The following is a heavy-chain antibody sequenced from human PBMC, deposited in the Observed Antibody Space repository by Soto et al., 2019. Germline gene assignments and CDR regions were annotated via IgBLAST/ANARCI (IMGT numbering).Heavy chain of an antibody. Sequence: GGSLRLSCAASGFTFSSYSMNWVRQAPGKGLEWVSYISSRSSTIYYADSVKGRFTISRDNAKNSLYLQMNSLRAEDTAVYYCARDYDFWSGNRPNWFDPWGQGTLVTVSS. V-gene: IGHV3-48*01. CDR2: ISSRSSTI. D-gene: IGHD3-3*01. CDR1: GFTFSSYS. CDR3: ARDYDFWSGNRPNWFDP. J-gene: IGHJ5*02.